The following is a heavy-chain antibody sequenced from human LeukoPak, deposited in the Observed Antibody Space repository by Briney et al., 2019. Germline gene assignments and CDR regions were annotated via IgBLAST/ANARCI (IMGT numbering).Heavy chain of an antibody. CDR3: ARIKRIMEPGTVGLDS. CDR2: MNPNSGHA. CDR1: GYTLSSYD. Sequence: ASVKVSCKASGYTLSSYDINWVRQAAGQGLEWMGWMNPNSGHAGYTQKFQGRVTMTSDNAISTVYMEISSLRSDDAAVYYCARIKRIMEPGTVGLDSWGQGTLVTVSS. D-gene: IGHD2-8*01. V-gene: IGHV1-8*01. J-gene: IGHJ4*02.